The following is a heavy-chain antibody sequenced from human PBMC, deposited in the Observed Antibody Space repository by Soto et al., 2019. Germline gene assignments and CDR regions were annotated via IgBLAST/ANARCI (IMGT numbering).Heavy chain of an antibody. V-gene: IGHV3-30-3*01. D-gene: IGHD3-10*01. CDR3: ARDWIPGSGSNRATNLFDP. Sequence: GGSLGLSCVASGFTFSSYAIHWARQAPGKGLEWLAVISYDENNKYYADSVKGRFTISRDNSKNTLYLQVDSLRDEDTAVYYCARDWIPGSGSNRATNLFDPWGQGTLVTVSS. J-gene: IGHJ5*02. CDR1: GFTFSSYA. CDR2: ISYDENNK.